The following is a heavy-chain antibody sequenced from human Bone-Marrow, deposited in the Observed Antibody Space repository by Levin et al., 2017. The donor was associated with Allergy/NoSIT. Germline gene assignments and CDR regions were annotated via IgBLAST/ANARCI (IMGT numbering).Heavy chain of an antibody. D-gene: IGHD6-13*01. V-gene: IGHV4-39*01. CDR1: GCSISSTNYY. CDR3: ARRHIAAGVFDY. J-gene: IGHJ4*02. CDR2: IYYSGST. Sequence: SQTLSLTCTVTVSGCSISSTNYYWGWIRQPPGKGLEWIGDIYYSGSTYDNPSLKSRVTISVDTSKNQVSLKLSSVTAADTAVYYCARRHIAAGVFDYWGQGNLVTVSS.